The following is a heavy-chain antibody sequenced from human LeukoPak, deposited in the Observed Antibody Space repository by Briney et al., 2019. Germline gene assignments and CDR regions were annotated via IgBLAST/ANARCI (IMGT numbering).Heavy chain of an antibody. CDR1: GYTFTSYG. CDR2: ISAYNGNT. CDR3: ARDYYDSSGYYYEVY. D-gene: IGHD3-22*01. J-gene: IGHJ4*02. Sequence: AASVKVSCKASGYTFTSYGISWVRQAPGQGLEWMGWISAYNGNTNYAQKLQGRVTMTTDTSTSTAYMELRSLRSDDTAIYYCARDYYDSSGYYYEVYWGQGTLVTVSS. V-gene: IGHV1-18*01.